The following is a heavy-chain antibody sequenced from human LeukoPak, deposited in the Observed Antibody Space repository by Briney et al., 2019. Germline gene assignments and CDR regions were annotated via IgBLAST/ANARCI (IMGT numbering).Heavy chain of an antibody. CDR1: GFTFSSYM. CDR2: IKPDGGEK. Sequence: GETLRLSCAASGFTFSSYMMTWVRQAPGKGLEWVANIKPDGGEKFYVDSVRGRFTISRDNAKNSLYLQMNSLRAEDTAVYYCASGSLCSGTLEYWGQGTLVIVSS. CDR3: ASGSLCSGTLEY. J-gene: IGHJ4*02. D-gene: IGHD2-15*01. V-gene: IGHV3-7*01.